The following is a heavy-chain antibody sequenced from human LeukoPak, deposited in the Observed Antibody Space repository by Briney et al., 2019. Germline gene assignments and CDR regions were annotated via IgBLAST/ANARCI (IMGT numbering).Heavy chain of an antibody. Sequence: GRSLRLSCAASRFTFRSFGMHWVRQAPGKGLEWVAVISHDGSNEHYADSVKGRFTISRDDSKNTLYLQMNSLRAKDTAIYYCAKDLSGRKGSFDYWGQGTLVTVSS. D-gene: IGHD3-10*01. CDR1: RFTFRSFG. J-gene: IGHJ4*02. CDR3: AKDLSGRKGSFDY. V-gene: IGHV3-30*18. CDR2: ISHDGSNE.